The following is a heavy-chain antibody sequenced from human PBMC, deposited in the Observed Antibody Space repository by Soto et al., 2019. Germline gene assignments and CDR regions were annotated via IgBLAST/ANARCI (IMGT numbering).Heavy chain of an antibody. CDR3: ATGPPQILHSSSWYVFTS. V-gene: IGHV1-24*01. J-gene: IGHJ4*02. Sequence: QVQLVQSGAEVKKPGASVKVSCKVSGYTLTELSMHWVRQAPGKGLEWMGGFDPEDGETIYAQKFQGRVTMTEDTSTDTAYMELCSLRSEDTAMYYCATGPPQILHSSSWYVFTSWGQGTLVTVSS. D-gene: IGHD6-13*01. CDR1: GYTLTELS. CDR2: FDPEDGET.